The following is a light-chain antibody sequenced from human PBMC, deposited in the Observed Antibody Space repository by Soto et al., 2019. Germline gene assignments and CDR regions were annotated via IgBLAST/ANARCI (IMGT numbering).Light chain of an antibody. Sequence: DIQMTQSPSTLSASVGDRVTITCRASQSINSWLAWYQQKPGKAPKLLIYDASSLESGVPSRFSGGGSGTDFTLTISSLQPEDVATYYCQQYNSAPLTFGGGTKVDIK. CDR3: QQYNSAPLT. CDR2: DAS. V-gene: IGKV1-5*01. J-gene: IGKJ4*01. CDR1: QSINSW.